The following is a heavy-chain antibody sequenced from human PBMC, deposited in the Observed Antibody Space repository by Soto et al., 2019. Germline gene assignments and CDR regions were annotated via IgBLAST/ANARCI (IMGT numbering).Heavy chain of an antibody. CDR3: ARGEIWSGYYSDGMDV. Sequence: SETLSLTCTVSGGSISSYYWSWIRQPPGKGLEWIGYIYYSGSTNYNPSLKSRVTISVDTSKNQFSLKLSSVTAADTAVYYCARGEIWSGYYSDGMDVWGQGTTVTVSS. D-gene: IGHD3-3*01. J-gene: IGHJ6*02. CDR2: IYYSGST. V-gene: IGHV4-59*01. CDR1: GGSISSYY.